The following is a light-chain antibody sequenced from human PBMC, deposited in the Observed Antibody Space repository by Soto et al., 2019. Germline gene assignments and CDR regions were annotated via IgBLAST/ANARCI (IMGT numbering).Light chain of an antibody. CDR2: GTS. J-gene: IGKJ4*01. V-gene: IGKV3-20*01. CDR1: QTIGRTY. Sequence: EIVMTQSPATRSLSPVEGATLSCRASQTIGRTYLAWYQQKPGQAPRLLIFGTSSRATGIPDRFSGSGSGTDFTLSISRLEPEHFAVYYCQQYASSPLLTFGGGTKVDIK. CDR3: QQYASSPLLT.